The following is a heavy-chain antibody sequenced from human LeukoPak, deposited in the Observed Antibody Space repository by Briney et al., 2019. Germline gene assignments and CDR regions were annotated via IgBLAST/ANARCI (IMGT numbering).Heavy chain of an antibody. CDR2: IWYDGSNK. D-gene: IGHD6-13*01. CDR1: GFTFSSYG. CDR3: AKEAYSSSWYVVDY. J-gene: IGHJ4*02. V-gene: IGHV3-33*06. Sequence: GGSLRLSCAASGFTFSSYGMHWVRQAPGKGLEWVAVIWYDGSNKYYADSVKGRLTISRDSSKNTLYLQMNSLRAEDTAVYYCAKEAYSSSWYVVDYWGQGTLVTVSS.